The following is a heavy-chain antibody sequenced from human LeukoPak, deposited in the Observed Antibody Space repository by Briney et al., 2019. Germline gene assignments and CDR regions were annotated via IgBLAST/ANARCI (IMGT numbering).Heavy chain of an antibody. Sequence: PSETLSLTCTVSGGSISSYYLSWIRQPAGKGLEWIGRIYTSGSTNYNASLKSRVTISVAKSKNQSSLKLSSVTAADTAVYYCARLHDYGDYAGDYWGQGTLVTVSS. V-gene: IGHV4-4*07. D-gene: IGHD4-17*01. CDR3: ARLHDYGDYAGDY. CDR1: GGSISSYY. CDR2: IYTSGST. J-gene: IGHJ4*02.